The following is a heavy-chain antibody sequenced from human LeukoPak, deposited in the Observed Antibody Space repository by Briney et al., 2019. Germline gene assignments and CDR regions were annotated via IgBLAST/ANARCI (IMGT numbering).Heavy chain of an antibody. J-gene: IGHJ4*02. Sequence: ASVKVPCKVSGYTLTELSMHWVRQAPGKGLEWMGGFDPEDGETIYAQKFQGRVTMTEDTSTDTAYMELSSLRSEDTAAYYCATDLFAAVAGFKTRSDYWGQGTLVTVSS. CDR1: GYTLTELS. CDR2: FDPEDGET. CDR3: ATDLFAAVAGFKTRSDY. V-gene: IGHV1-24*01. D-gene: IGHD6-19*01.